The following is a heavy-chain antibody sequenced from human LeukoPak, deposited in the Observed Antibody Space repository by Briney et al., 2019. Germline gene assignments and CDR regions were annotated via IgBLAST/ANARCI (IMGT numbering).Heavy chain of an antibody. D-gene: IGHD2-21*02. CDR1: GFTFSSYS. V-gene: IGHV3-21*01. CDR2: ISSSSYI. Sequence: AGGSLRLSCAASGFTFSSYSMNWVRQAPGKGLEWVSSISSSSYIYYADSVKGRFTISRDNAKNSLYLQMNSLRAEDTAVYYCARSFGRGAYCGGDCYLFYWGQGTLVTVSS. J-gene: IGHJ4*02. CDR3: ARSFGRGAYCGGDCYLFY.